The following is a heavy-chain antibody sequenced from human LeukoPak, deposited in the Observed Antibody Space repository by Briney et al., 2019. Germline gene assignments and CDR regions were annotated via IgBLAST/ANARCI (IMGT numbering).Heavy chain of an antibody. D-gene: IGHD6-19*01. CDR3: TTVPAYTSGWFGGIGY. J-gene: IGHJ4*02. CDR1: GFTFSSAY. CDR2: IKSQTDGGSA. V-gene: IGHV3-15*05. Sequence: NAGGSLRLSCAASGFTFSSAYMSWVRQAPGKGLEWVGRIKSQTDGGSADYAAPVRGRFTISRDDSRTTLYLEMNSLKDEDTAVYYCTTVPAYTSGWFGGIGYWGQGTRATVSS.